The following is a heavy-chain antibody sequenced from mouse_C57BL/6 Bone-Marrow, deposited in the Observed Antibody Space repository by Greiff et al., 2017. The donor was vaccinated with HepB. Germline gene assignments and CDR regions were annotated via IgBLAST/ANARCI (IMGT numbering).Heavy chain of an antibody. CDR3: TRSGITTVVAPFDY. CDR2: IYPGNSDT. D-gene: IGHD1-1*01. Sequence: VQLQQSGTVLARPGASVKMSCKTSGYTFTSYWMHWVKQRPGQGLEWIGAIYPGNSDTSYNQKFKGKAKLTAVTSASTAYMELSSLTNEDSAVYYCTRSGITTVVAPFDYWGQGTTLTVSS. J-gene: IGHJ2*01. V-gene: IGHV1-5*01. CDR1: GYTFTSYW.